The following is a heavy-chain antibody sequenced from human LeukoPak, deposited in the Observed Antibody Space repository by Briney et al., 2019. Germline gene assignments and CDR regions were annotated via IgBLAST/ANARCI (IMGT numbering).Heavy chain of an antibody. CDR2: IRYDGSNK. CDR3: ARAFDTSWDYYYMDV. CDR1: GFTFSSYG. Sequence: GGSLRLSCAASGFTFSSYGMHWVRQAPGKGLEWVAFIRYDGSNKYYADSVKGRFTISRDNSKNSLFLQMNSLRAEDTAVYYCARAFDTSWDYYYMDVWGKGTTVTVSS. J-gene: IGHJ6*03. V-gene: IGHV3-30*02. D-gene: IGHD2-2*01.